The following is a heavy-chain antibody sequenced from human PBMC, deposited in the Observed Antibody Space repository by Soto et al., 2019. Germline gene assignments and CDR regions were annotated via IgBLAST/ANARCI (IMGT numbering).Heavy chain of an antibody. J-gene: IGHJ4*02. Sequence: EVQLVESGGGLVQPGGSLRLSCTASGFTFSDSLLTWVRQAPGKGLEWVARIKPDESEKKYADTVKGRISISRDNAKKSTYLQMESLRGEATAVYYCVRGGSNYAFWGQGTLVTVSS. CDR3: VRGGSNYAF. D-gene: IGHD4-4*01. V-gene: IGHV3-7*01. CDR1: GFTFSDSL. CDR2: IKPDESEK.